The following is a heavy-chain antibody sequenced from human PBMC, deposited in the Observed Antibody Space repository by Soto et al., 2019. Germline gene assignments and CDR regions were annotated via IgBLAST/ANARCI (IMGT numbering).Heavy chain of an antibody. D-gene: IGHD2-21*02. J-gene: IGHJ5*02. Sequence: ASVKVSCKASGYTFTSYYMNWVRQAPGQGLEWLGIINPSGGYTTYAQRFLGRVTMTSDTSTSTVHMELGSLTSEDTAVYYCAIVWGIVVVPAPYYHWGQGSLVTVSS. CDR3: AIVWGIVVVPAPYYH. V-gene: IGHV1-46*03. CDR1: GYTFTSYY. CDR2: INPSGGYT.